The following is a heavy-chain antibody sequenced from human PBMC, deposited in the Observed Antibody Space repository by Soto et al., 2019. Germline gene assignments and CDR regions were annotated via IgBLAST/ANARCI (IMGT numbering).Heavy chain of an antibody. J-gene: IGHJ4*02. CDR1: GYTFTSYD. CDR3: VRGPYDLGSYYSNSLGVEDAAVYYCARDRQPDGIWTFDF. D-gene: IGHD3-10*01. CDR2: MNTKTGKT. V-gene: IGHV1-8*01. Sequence: ASVKVSCKASGYTFTSYDINWVRQATGHGLEWLAWMNTKTGKTGYAQKFEGRVTMTRNTSMSTAYMELGSLRSEDTAVYYCVRGPYDLGSYYSNSLGVEDAAVYYCARDRQPDGIWTFDFWGRGAQVTVSS.